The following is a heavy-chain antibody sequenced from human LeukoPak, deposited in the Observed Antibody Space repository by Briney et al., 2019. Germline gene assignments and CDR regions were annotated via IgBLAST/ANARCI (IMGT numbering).Heavy chain of an antibody. Sequence: GGSLRLSCAASGFTFSDYYMSWLRQAPGKGLEWVSYISSSSSYTNYADSVKGRFTISRDNAKNSLYLQMNSLRAEDTAVYYCATSVPLSYDSSGYFDFWGQGTLVTVSS. CDR1: GFTFSDYY. J-gene: IGHJ4*02. V-gene: IGHV3-11*03. D-gene: IGHD3-22*01. CDR2: ISSSSSYT. CDR3: ATSVPLSYDSSGYFDF.